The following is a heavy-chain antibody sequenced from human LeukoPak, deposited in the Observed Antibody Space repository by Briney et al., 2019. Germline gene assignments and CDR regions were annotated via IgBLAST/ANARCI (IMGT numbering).Heavy chain of an antibody. V-gene: IGHV4-4*07. D-gene: IGHD3-3*01. CDR1: GGSISSYY. Sequence: SETLSLTCTVSGGSISSYYWSWIRQPAGKGLEWIGRIYTSGSTNYNPSLKSRVTISVDTSKNQFSLRLSSVTAADTAVYYCARGGSYYDFWSGYKRGSWFDPWGQGTLVTVSS. J-gene: IGHJ5*02. CDR3: ARGGSYYDFWSGYKRGSWFDP. CDR2: IYTSGST.